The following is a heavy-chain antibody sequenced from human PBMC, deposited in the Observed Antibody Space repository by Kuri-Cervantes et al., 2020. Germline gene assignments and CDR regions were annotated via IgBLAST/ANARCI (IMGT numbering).Heavy chain of an antibody. D-gene: IGHD2-15*01. J-gene: IGHJ4*02. CDR1: GGSISSYY. CDR2: IYYSGST. CDR3: ARGHCSGGRCYSSYFDY. V-gene: IGHV4-59*12. Sequence: GSLRLSCTVSGGSISSYYWSWIRQPPGKGLEWIGYIYYSGSTNYNPSLKSRVTISVDTSKNQFSLKLSSVTAADTAVYYCARGHCSGGRCYSSYFDYWGQGTLVTVSS.